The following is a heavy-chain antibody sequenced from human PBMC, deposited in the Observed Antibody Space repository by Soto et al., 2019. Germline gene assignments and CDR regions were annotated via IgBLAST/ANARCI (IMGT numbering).Heavy chain of an antibody. CDR3: VRGETKAHFDS. V-gene: IGHV4-59*01. J-gene: IGHJ4*02. Sequence: QVQLQESGPGLVKPSETLSLTCTVSGDSIKHYYWNWIRQPPGKGLEWIGYIYYSGATNYNPSLKSRVTISKNQFSLKLTSVTAADTAIYYCVRGETKAHFDSWGQGIRVTVSS. D-gene: IGHD3-16*01. CDR2: IYYSGAT. CDR1: GDSIKHYY.